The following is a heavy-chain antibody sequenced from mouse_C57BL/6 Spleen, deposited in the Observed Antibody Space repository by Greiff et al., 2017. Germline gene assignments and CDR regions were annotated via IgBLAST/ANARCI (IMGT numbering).Heavy chain of an antibody. CDR2: INPSNGGT. V-gene: IGHV1-53*01. Sequence: QVQLQQPGTELVKPGASVKLSCKASGYTFTSYWMHWVKQRPGQGLEWIGNINPSNGGTNYNEKFKSKATLTVDKSSSTAYMQLSSLTAEDSAVYYRARSYYDYDGFAYWGQGTLVTVSA. CDR1: GYTFTSYW. D-gene: IGHD2-4*01. CDR3: ARSYYDYDGFAY. J-gene: IGHJ3*01.